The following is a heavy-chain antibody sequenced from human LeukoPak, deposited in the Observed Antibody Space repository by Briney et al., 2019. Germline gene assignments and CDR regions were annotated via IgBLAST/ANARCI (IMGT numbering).Heavy chain of an antibody. V-gene: IGHV1-58*01. D-gene: IGHD5-18*01. CDR2: IVVGSGNT. CDR3: AAAYIGGAMVTNAFDI. Sequence: TSVKVSCKASAFSFTNSAVQWVRQARGQRLEWIGWIVVGSGNTIYVQKFQERVTITRDMSTSTAYMELSSLRSEDTAVYYCAAAYIGGAMVTNAFDIWGQGTMVTVSS. CDR1: AFSFTNSA. J-gene: IGHJ3*02.